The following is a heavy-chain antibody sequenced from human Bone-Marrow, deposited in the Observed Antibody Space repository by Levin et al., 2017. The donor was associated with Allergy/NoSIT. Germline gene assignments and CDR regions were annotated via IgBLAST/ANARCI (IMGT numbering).Heavy chain of an antibody. V-gene: IGHV4-59*01. CDR1: GGSIRNYY. J-gene: IGHJ6*04. Sequence: SQTLSLPCTVSGGSIRNYYWSWIRQPPGKGLEWIAYVSYSGITNYNPSLKSRLTVSVDASKNQFSLKLASVTAADTALYYCARHSESYYYAMDVWGKGTTVTVSS. CDR3: ARHSESYYYAMDV. CDR2: VSYSGIT.